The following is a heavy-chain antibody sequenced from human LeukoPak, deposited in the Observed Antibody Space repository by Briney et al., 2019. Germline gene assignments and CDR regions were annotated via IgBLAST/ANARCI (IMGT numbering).Heavy chain of an antibody. CDR1: GLTFRGSG. V-gene: IGHV3-23*01. CDR2: IWPNGATT. D-gene: IGHD5-12*01. CDR3: AKDQRPDTGYDIDS. J-gene: IGHJ4*02. Sequence: GGSLSFSCAASGLTFRGSGINWFRKAPRKGLNWAPVIWPNGATTFYADSVKGRFTISRDNAQNTVYLQMNSLRAEDTAIYYCAKDQRPDTGYDIDSWGQGTLVTVSS.